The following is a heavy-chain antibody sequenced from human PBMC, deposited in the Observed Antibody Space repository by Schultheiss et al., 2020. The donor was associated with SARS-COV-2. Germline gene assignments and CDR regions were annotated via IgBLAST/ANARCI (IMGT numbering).Heavy chain of an antibody. CDR3: ARYATIFGVVIPYYYYYMDV. V-gene: IGHV1-46*01. D-gene: IGHD3-3*01. CDR1: GYTFTSYD. Sequence: ASVKVSCKASGYTFTSYDINWVRQATGQGLEWMGIINPSGGSTSYAQKFQGRVTMTGDTSIRTAYMELIRLRSDDTAVYYCARYATIFGVVIPYYYYYMDVWGQGTTVTVSS. CDR2: INPSGGST. J-gene: IGHJ6*03.